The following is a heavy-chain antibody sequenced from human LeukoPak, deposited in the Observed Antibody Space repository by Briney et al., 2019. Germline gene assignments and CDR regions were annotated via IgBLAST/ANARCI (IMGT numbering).Heavy chain of an antibody. D-gene: IGHD1-26*01. V-gene: IGHV1-69*04. CDR3: ARELYSGSYYYGMDV. CDR2: IIPILNIP. Sequence: SVKVSCKASGGSFSSYAISWVRQAPGQGLEWMGRIIPILNIPNYAQKFQGRVTITADKSTSTAYMELRSLRSDDTAVYYCARELYSGSYYYGMDVWGQGTTVTVSS. J-gene: IGHJ6*02. CDR1: GGSFSSYA.